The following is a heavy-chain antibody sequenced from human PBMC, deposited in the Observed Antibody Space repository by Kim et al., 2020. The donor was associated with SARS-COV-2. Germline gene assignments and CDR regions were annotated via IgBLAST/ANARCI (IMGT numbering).Heavy chain of an antibody. Sequence: GRFTLSRDNAKNSLYLQMNSLRAEATAVYYCARDWGRYYYDSSGYYPFDYWGQGTLVTVSS. J-gene: IGHJ4*02. CDR3: ARDWGRYYYDSSGYYPFDY. D-gene: IGHD3-22*01. V-gene: IGHV3-11*06.